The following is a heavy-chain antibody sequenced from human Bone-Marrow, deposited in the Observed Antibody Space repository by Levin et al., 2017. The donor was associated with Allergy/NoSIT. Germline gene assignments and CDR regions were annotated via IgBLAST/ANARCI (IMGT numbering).Heavy chain of an antibody. CDR2: IYDSGST. CDR3: ARSPVGAADYYYAMDV. CDR1: GGSISSFY. D-gene: IGHD1-26*01. J-gene: IGHJ6*02. V-gene: IGHV4-59*01. Sequence: GSLRLSCTVSGGSISSFYWSWIRQPPGKGLEWIGYIYDSGSTDYNPSLKSRVTISVDTSKKQFSLRLSSVTAADTAVYYCARSPVGAADYYYAMDVWGQGTTVTVSS.